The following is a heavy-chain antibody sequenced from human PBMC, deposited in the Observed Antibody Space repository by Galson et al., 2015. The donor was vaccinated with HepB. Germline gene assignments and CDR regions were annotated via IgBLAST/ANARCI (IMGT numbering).Heavy chain of an antibody. CDR1: GFTFSSYA. CDR3: AKSRVYYYDSSGVDY. V-gene: IGHV3-30*18. CDR2: ISYDGSDK. J-gene: IGHJ4*02. Sequence: SLRLSCAASGFTFSSYAMHWVRQAPGKGLEWVAVISYDGSDKYYADSVKGRFTLSRDNSKSTLYLQMNSLRAEDTAVYYCAKSRVYYYDSSGVDYWGQGTLVTVSS. D-gene: IGHD3-22*01.